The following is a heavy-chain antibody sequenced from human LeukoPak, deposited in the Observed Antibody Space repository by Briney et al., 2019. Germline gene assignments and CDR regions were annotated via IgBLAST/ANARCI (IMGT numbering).Heavy chain of an antibody. CDR3: ARASRYYDFWSGSRLIDY. D-gene: IGHD3-3*01. CDR1: GFTFSSYG. Sequence: GGSLRLSCAASGFTFSSYGISWVRQAPGQGLEWMGWISAYNGNTNYAQKLQGRVTMTTDTSTSTAYMELRSLRSDDTAVYYCARASRYYDFWSGSRLIDYWGQGTLVTVSS. CDR2: ISAYNGNT. J-gene: IGHJ4*02. V-gene: IGHV1-18*01.